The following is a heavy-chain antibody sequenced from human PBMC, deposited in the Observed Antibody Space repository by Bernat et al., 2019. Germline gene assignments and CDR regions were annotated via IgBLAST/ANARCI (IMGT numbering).Heavy chain of an antibody. CDR1: GFTFSSYA. D-gene: IGHD1-14*01. J-gene: IGHJ4*02. V-gene: IGHV3-23*01. Sequence: EVQLLESGGGLVQPGGSLRLSCAASGFTFSSYAMSWVRQAPGKGLEWVSAISGSGGSKYYADSVTGRFTISRDNTKNPLYMQMNSLRAEDTALYYCAKARGTSRIARNTDYWGQGTLVTVSS. CDR2: ISGSGGSK. CDR3: AKARGTSRIARNTDY.